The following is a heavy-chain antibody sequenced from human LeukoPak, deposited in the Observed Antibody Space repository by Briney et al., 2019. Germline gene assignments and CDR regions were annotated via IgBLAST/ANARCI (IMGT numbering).Heavy chain of an antibody. Sequence: PSETLSLTCTVSGGSISSSSYYWGWIRQPPGKGLEWIGSIYYSGSTYYNPSLKSRVTISVDTSKNQFSLKLSSVTAADTAVYYCARARNLSDAFDIWGQGTMVTVSS. CDR3: ARARNLSDAFDI. CDR2: IYYSGST. J-gene: IGHJ3*02. V-gene: IGHV4-39*07. CDR1: GGSISSSSYY. D-gene: IGHD3-9*01.